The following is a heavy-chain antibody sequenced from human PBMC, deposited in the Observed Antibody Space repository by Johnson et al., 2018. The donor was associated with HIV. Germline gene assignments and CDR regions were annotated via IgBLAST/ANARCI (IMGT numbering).Heavy chain of an antibody. CDR3: AKDYFGITIFPYAFDI. D-gene: IGHD3-3*01. Sequence: VQLVESGGGVVQPGRSLRLSCAASGFTFSSYAMHWVRQAPGKGLEWVSAIGTAGDTYYPGSVKGRFTISRENAKNSLYLQMNSLRAGDTAVYYCAKDYFGITIFPYAFDIWGQGTMVTVSS. CDR1: GFTFSSYA. J-gene: IGHJ3*02. V-gene: IGHV3-13*01. CDR2: IGTAGDT.